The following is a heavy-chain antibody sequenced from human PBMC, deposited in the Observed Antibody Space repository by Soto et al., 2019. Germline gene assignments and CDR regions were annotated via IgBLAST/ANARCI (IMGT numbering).Heavy chain of an antibody. V-gene: IGHV3-30*18. CDR3: AKYSDNGEHGDWFDP. J-gene: IGHJ5*02. CDR1: GFTFSSSG. D-gene: IGHD4-17*01. Sequence: QVQLVESGGGVVQPGRSLRLSCAASGFTFSSSGMHWVRQAPGKGLEWVAVISFDGSKKYYADSVKGRFTISRDNSWNILFLQMNGLRAYDTALYYCAKYSDNGEHGDWFDPWGPGTQVTVSS. CDR2: ISFDGSKK.